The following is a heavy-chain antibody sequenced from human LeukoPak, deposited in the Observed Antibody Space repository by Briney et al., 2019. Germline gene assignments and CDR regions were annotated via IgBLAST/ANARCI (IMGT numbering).Heavy chain of an antibody. CDR1: GDSISPYY. Sequence: PSQTLSLTCTVSGDSISPYYWGWIRQPPGKGLEWIGYIYYSGDTTYNPSLKSRVTMSVDTSKNQFSLKLSSVTAADTAVYYGARDKQPGDYWGEGALVTVSS. D-gene: IGHD1-1*01. CDR3: ARDKQPGDY. V-gene: IGHV4-59*01. CDR2: IYYSGDT. J-gene: IGHJ4*02.